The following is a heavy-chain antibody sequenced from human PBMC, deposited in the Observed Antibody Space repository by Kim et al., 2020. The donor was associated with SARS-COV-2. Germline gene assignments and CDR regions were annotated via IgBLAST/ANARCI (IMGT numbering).Heavy chain of an antibody. D-gene: IGHD3-3*01. J-gene: IGHJ2*01. V-gene: IGHV3-11*06. CDR3: ARDGPLDYDFWSGYYGF. Sequence: VKGLFTISRDNAKNSLYLQMNSLRAEDTAVYYCARDGPLDYDFWSGYYGFWGRGTLVTVSS.